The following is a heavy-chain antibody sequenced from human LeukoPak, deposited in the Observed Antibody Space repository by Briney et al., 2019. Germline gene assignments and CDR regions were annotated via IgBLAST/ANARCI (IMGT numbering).Heavy chain of an antibody. Sequence: GASVKVSCKASGYTFTGYYMHWVRQAPGQGLEWMGWINPNSGGTNYAQKFQGRVTMTRDTSISTAYMELSRLRSDDTAVYYCAARPYGVLRFLEWDAFDIWGQGTMVTVSS. J-gene: IGHJ3*02. V-gene: IGHV1-2*02. D-gene: IGHD3-3*01. CDR3: AARPYGVLRFLEWDAFDI. CDR2: INPNSGGT. CDR1: GYTFTGYY.